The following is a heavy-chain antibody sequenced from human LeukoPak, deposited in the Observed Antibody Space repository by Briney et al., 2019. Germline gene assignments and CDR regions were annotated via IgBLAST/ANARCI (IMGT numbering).Heavy chain of an antibody. V-gene: IGHV3-7*01. Sequence: GGSLRLSCAASGFTSSSYWMSSVRQTPEEGLEWVANIKRDGSEKFYVDSVKGRFTISRDNAKNSLYLQMNSLRAEDTAVYYCAREFGGFDCWGQGTLVTVPS. D-gene: IGHD3-10*01. CDR3: AREFGGFDC. CDR2: IKRDGSEK. CDR1: GFTSSSYW. J-gene: IGHJ4*02.